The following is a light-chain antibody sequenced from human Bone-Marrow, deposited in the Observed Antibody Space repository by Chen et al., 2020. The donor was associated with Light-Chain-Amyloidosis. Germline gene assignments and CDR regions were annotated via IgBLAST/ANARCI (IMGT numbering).Light chain of an antibody. CDR1: QTSSSNY. Sequence: ELVLTQSPGTPSLSPGEGANLPCRASQTSSSNYLTWYQQKFGQAPWLLIYGSSSRATGIPDRFTGSGAGTDFTLTINRLEPEEFAMDDWQQYGTSPLTLGGGTKVEIK. CDR3: QQYGTSPLT. V-gene: IGKV3-20*01. CDR2: GSS. J-gene: IGKJ4*02.